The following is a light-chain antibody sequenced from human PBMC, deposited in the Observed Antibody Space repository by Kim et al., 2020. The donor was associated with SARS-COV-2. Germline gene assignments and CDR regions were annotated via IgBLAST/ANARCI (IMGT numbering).Light chain of an antibody. Sequence: KKVTIPCTRSSGSIASNYVQWYQQRPGSSPTTGIYEDNQRPSGVPDRFSGSIDSSSNSASLTISGLKTEDEADYYCQSYDSSNPWVFGGGTQLTVL. CDR1: SGSIASNY. CDR2: EDN. CDR3: QSYDSSNPWV. J-gene: IGLJ3*02. V-gene: IGLV6-57*01.